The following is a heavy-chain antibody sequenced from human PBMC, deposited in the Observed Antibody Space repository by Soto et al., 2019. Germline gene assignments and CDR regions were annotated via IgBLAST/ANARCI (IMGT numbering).Heavy chain of an antibody. D-gene: IGHD6-13*01. Sequence: SLSLAASGFTFSSYSMNWVRQAPGKGLEWVSSISSSSSYIYYADSVKGRFTISRDNAKSSLYLQMNSLRSEDTAVYYCARYFGSSWYCDYWGQGTLVTVSS. CDR1: GFTFSSYS. V-gene: IGHV3-21*01. J-gene: IGHJ4*02. CDR3: ARYFGSSWYCDY. CDR2: ISSSSSYI.